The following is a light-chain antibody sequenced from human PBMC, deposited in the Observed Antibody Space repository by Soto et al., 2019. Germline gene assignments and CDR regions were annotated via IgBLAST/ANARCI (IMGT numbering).Light chain of an antibody. CDR2: DAS. CDR1: QGIRND. Sequence: IQRTQSPSSLSSSVGDRVTITCRASQGIRNDLGWYQQKPGKAPKLLIYDASNLETGVPSGFSGSGSGTDYTLTINSLQPEDIATYYCQQYDNVPFTFGQGTRLEIK. J-gene: IGKJ5*01. V-gene: IGKV1-33*01. CDR3: QQYDNVPFT.